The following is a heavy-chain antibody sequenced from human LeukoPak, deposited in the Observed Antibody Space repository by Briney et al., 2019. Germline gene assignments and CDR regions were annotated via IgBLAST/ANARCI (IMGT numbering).Heavy chain of an antibody. J-gene: IGHJ4*02. CDR2: IYSGGST. CDR1: GFTVSSNY. D-gene: IGHD3-9*01. V-gene: IGHV3-53*01. Sequence: GGSLRLSCAASGFTVSSNYMSWVRQAPGKGLEWVSVIYSGGSTYYADSVKGRFTISRDNSKNTLYLQMNSLRAEDTAVYYCAKAFDDILTGYYCGFDYWGQGTLVTVSS. CDR3: AKAFDDILTGYYCGFDY.